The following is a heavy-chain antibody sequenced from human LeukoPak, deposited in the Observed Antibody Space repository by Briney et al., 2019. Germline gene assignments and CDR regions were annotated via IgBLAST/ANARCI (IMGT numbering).Heavy chain of an antibody. V-gene: IGHV3-21*01. CDR1: GFSFSGYA. J-gene: IGHJ1*01. Sequence: GGSLSLSCAASGFSFSGYAMNWVRQAPGKGLEWVSSITSYSSYKSYADSVKGRFTISRDNAKNSLFLEMNSLTAEDTAVYYCARWEVGSATGDWGQLTLVIVSS. CDR3: ARWEVGSATGD. CDR2: ITSYSSYK. D-gene: IGHD1-26*01.